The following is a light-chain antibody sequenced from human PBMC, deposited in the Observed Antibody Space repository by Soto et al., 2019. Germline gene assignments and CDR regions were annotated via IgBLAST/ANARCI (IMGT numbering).Light chain of an antibody. CDR3: QQSNSSPPT. CDR1: QGISTY. CDR2: AAS. J-gene: IGKJ4*01. Sequence: DIQMTQSPSSLSASVGDRVTITCRASQGISTYLNWYQQKPGKAPKLLIYAASSLQSGVPSRFSGSGSETDFTLTISSLQPEDFATYFCQQSNSSPPTFGGGTKVEIK. V-gene: IGKV1-39*01.